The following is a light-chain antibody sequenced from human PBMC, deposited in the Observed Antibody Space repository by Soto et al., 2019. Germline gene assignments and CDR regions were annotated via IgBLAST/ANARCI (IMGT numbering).Light chain of an antibody. CDR2: AES. CDR3: QQSSSTPWT. V-gene: IGKV1-39*01. CDR1: RFISNY. Sequence: DIQMTQSPSFLSASVGDRVTITCRASRFISNYLNWYQQKPGKAPTLLIFAESNLRSGVPSRFSGSGPGTDFTLTISGLQPDDFATYFCQQSSSTPWTFGQGTKVDIK. J-gene: IGKJ1*01.